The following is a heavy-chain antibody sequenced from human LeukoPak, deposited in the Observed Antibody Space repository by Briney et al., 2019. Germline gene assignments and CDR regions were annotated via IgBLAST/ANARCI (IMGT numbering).Heavy chain of an antibody. CDR2: IYYSGST. D-gene: IGHD7-27*01. Sequence: SETLSLTCTVSGGSISSYYWSWIRQPPGKGLECIGYIYYSGSTNYNPSLKSRVTISVDTYKNQFSLKLSSVTAADTTVYYCARASELGRGYFDYWGQGTLVTVSS. V-gene: IGHV4-59*01. CDR3: ARASELGRGYFDY. CDR1: GGSISSYY. J-gene: IGHJ4*02.